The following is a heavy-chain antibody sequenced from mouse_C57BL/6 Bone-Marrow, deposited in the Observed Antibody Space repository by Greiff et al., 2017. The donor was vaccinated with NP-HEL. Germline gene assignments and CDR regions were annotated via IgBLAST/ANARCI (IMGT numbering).Heavy chain of an antibody. V-gene: IGHV1-69*01. CDR3: AREKSYDYIDY. D-gene: IGHD1-1*01. CDR2: IDPSDSYT. Sequence: QVQLQQPGAELVMPGASVKLSCKASGYTFTSYWMPWVKQRPGQGLEWIGEIDPSDSYTNYNQKFKGKSTLTVDKSSSTGYMQLSSLTSEDTAVYYCAREKSYDYIDYGGQGTTLTVSS. J-gene: IGHJ2*01. CDR1: GYTFTSYW.